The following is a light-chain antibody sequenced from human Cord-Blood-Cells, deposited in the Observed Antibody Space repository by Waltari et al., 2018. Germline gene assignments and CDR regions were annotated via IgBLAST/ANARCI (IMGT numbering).Light chain of an antibody. Sequence: QSALTQPASVSGSPGQSITISCTGTSSDVGSYNLVSWYQQHPGKAPTPMIYEGSKRPSGVSNRFSGSKSGNTASLTISGLQAEDEADYYCCSYAGSSTLRVVFGGGTKLTVL. V-gene: IGLV2-23*01. CDR3: CSYAGSSTLRVV. J-gene: IGLJ2*01. CDR2: EGS. CDR1: SSDVGSYNL.